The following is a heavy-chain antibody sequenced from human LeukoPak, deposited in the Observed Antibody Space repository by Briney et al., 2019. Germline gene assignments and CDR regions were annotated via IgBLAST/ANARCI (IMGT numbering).Heavy chain of an antibody. D-gene: IGHD5-24*01. CDR2: FYTSGST. V-gene: IGHV4-61*02. J-gene: IGHJ4*02. Sequence: SQTLSLTCTVSGGSISSGCYYWIWIRQPAGKGLEWIGRFYTSGSTNYNPSLKSRVTISVDTSKNQSSLKLSSVPGADTAVYCCARECEGDGYVYWGQGTLVTVS. CDR3: ARECEGDGYVY. CDR1: GGSISSGCYY.